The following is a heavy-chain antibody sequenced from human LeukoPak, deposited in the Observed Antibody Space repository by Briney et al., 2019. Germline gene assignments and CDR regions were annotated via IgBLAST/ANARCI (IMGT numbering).Heavy chain of an antibody. CDR2: TYSGGIT. Sequence: GGSLRLSCAAAGFTVSSNYVSWVRQAPGKGLEWVSSTYSGGITFYTDSVKGRFTISRDNSKNTLYLQMNSLRAEDTAVYYCARQAAGPYYFDYWGQGTLVTVSS. V-gene: IGHV3-66*04. CDR1: GFTVSSNY. D-gene: IGHD6-13*01. J-gene: IGHJ4*02. CDR3: ARQAAGPYYFDY.